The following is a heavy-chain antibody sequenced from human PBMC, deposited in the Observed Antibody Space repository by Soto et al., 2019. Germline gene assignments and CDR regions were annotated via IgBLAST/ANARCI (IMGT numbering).Heavy chain of an antibody. V-gene: IGHV3-23*01. D-gene: IGHD2-15*01. Sequence: EVQLLESGGGLVQLGESLRLSCAASGFTFSSYAMTWVRQAPGKGLEWVSSISGSGDYTYFSDYVKGLFTISRDNSKDTLYLQMSSLRVEDTAIYYWAKDSRSHPQGWFDPWGQGTLVTVSS. J-gene: IGHJ5*02. CDR2: ISGSGDYT. CDR3: AKDSRSHPQGWFDP. CDR1: GFTFSSYA.